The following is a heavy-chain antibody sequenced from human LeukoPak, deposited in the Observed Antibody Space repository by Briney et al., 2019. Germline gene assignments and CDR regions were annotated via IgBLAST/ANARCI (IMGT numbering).Heavy chain of an antibody. V-gene: IGHV4-39*01. D-gene: IGHD3-16*01. CDR3: ARGRRDYDYDYYYYMDV. CDR2: IYYSGST. Sequence: SETLSLTCTVSGGSISSSSYYWGWIRQPPGKGLGRIGSIYYSGSTYYNPSLKSRVTISVDTSKNQFSLKLSSVTAADTAVYYCARGRRDYDYDYYYYMDVWGTGTTVTVSS. CDR1: GGSISSSSYY. J-gene: IGHJ6*03.